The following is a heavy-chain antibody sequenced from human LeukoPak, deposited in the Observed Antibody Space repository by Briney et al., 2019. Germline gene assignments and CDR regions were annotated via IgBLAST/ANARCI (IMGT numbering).Heavy chain of an antibody. D-gene: IGHD2-15*01. CDR3: AREDDYSYYYYVMDV. J-gene: IGHJ6*02. Sequence: GASVKVSCKASGYTFTSYGISWVRQAPGQGLEWMGWTSAYNGNTNYAQKLQGSVTMTTDTSTSTAYMELRSLRSDDTAVYYCAREDDYSYYYYVMDVWGQGTTVTVSS. CDR1: GYTFTSYG. V-gene: IGHV1-18*01. CDR2: TSAYNGNT.